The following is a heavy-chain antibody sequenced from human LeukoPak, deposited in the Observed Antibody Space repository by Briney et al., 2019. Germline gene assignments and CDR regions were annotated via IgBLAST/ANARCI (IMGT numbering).Heavy chain of an antibody. D-gene: IGHD3-10*01. Sequence: GGSLRLSCAASGLTVRNNYMSWVRQSPGKGLEWVSAIYSDGSTYYEDSVKGRFTISRDTSKNTLSLQMSSLRVEDTAVYFCAREKGRGVISPYYDCWGQGTLATVSS. CDR1: GLTVRNNY. CDR2: IYSDGST. V-gene: IGHV3-53*01. J-gene: IGHJ4*02. CDR3: AREKGRGVISPYYDC.